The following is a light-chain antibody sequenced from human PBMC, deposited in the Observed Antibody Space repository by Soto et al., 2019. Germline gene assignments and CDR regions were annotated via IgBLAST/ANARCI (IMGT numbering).Light chain of an antibody. CDR2: DAS. J-gene: IGKJ5*01. CDR3: QQYGSSRTT. V-gene: IGKV3-20*01. Sequence: EVVLTQSPATLSLSPGDRATLSCRASQSVSSHFAWYQQKSGQAPRLLIYDASKRATGIPARFSGSGSGTDFTLTISRLEPEDFAVYYCQQYGSSRTTFGQGTRLEI. CDR1: QSVSSH.